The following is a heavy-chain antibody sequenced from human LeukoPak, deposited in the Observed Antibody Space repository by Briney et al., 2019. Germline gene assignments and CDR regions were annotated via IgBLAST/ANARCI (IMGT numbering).Heavy chain of an antibody. D-gene: IGHD3-3*01. J-gene: IGHJ4*02. V-gene: IGHV3-21*01. CDR2: ISSSSSYI. Sequence: PGGSLRLSCAASGFTFSSYSMNWVRQAPGKGLEWVSSISSSSSYIYYADSVKGRFTISRDNAKNSLYLQMNSLRAEDTAVYYCARNRNDFWSGYQPLDYWGQGTLVTVSS. CDR1: GFTFSSYS. CDR3: ARNRNDFWSGYQPLDY.